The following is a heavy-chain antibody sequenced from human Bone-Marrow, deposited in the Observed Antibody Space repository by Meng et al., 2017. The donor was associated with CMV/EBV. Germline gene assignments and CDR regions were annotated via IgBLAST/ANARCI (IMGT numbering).Heavy chain of an antibody. J-gene: IGHJ4*02. V-gene: IGHV3-33*01. D-gene: IGHD3-22*01. CDR3: ARSMYYYDSSGPYDY. Sequence: GGSLRLSCAASGFTFSSYGMHWVRQAPGKGLEWVAVIWYDGSNKYYADSVKGRFTISRDNSKNTLYLQMNSLRAEDTAVYYCARSMYYYDSSGPYDYWGQGTLVTVSS. CDR2: IWYDGSNK. CDR1: GFTFSSYG.